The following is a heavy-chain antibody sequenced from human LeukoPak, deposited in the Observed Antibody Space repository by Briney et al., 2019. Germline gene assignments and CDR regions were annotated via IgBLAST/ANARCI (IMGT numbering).Heavy chain of an antibody. V-gene: IGHV3-11*04. CDR1: GFTFSDYY. J-gene: IGHJ4*02. CDR2: ISSSGSTI. CDR3: AKDRFLASVGATRLFDY. Sequence: GGSLRLSCAASGFTFSDYYMSWIRQAPGKGLEWVSYISSSGSTIYYADSVKGRFTISRDNSKNTLYLQMNSLRAEDTAVYYCAKDRFLASVGATRLFDYWGQGTLVTVSS. D-gene: IGHD1-26*01.